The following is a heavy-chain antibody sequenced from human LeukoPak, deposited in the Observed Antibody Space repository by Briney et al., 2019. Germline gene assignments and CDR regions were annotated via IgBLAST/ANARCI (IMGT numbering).Heavy chain of an antibody. J-gene: IGHJ5*02. D-gene: IGHD2-15*01. Sequence: GGSLRLSCAASGFTFSIYSMNWVRQAPGKGLEWVTYISPSSSDIYYADSVKGRFTISRDNAKDSLYLQMNSLRAEDTAVYYCAKCSGGNCYHSDDHWGQGTLVTVSP. CDR2: ISPSSSDI. CDR3: AKCSGGNCYHSDDH. V-gene: IGHV3-21*05. CDR1: GFTFSIYS.